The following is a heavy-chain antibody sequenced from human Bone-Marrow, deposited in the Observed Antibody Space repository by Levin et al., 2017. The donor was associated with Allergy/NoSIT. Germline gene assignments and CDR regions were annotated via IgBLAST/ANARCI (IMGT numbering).Heavy chain of an antibody. CDR3: ARGGGSTTWYLDY. D-gene: IGHD2-2*01. J-gene: IGHJ4*02. V-gene: IGHV3-74*03. Sequence: GESLKISCAASGFTFSSYWMQWVRQAPGRGLVWVSYVNSDGRTTKYADSVKGRFTISRDKAKNTLYLQMNSLRVEDTAVYYCARGGGSTTWYLDYWGQGTLVTVSS. CDR1: GFTFSSYW. CDR2: VNSDGRTT.